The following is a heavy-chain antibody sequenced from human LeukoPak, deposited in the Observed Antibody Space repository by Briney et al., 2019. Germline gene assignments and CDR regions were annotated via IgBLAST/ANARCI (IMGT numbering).Heavy chain of an antibody. J-gene: IGHJ4*02. CDR3: ARDDPGLCFDY. Sequence: GGSLRLSCAASGFTFSSYEMNWVRQAPGKGLEWVSYISSSGSTIYYADSVKGRFTISRDNAKNSLYLQMNSLRAEDTAVYYCARDDPGLCFDYWGQGTLVTVSS. CDR1: GFTFSSYE. CDR2: ISSSGSTI. V-gene: IGHV3-48*03.